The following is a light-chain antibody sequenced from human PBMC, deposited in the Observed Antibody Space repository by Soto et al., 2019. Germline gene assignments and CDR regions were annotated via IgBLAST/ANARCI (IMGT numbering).Light chain of an antibody. CDR1: SSDVGRYNY. CDR3: SSYAGNSRYV. V-gene: IGLV2-8*01. Sequence: QSVLTQPPCASGSPGQSVTISCTGTSSDVGRYNYISWYQQRPGKAPKLIIYEVSKRPSGVPDRLSGFKYGDTASLTVSGLQAEDEADYYCSSYAGNSRYVFGTGTKVTVL. CDR2: EVS. J-gene: IGLJ1*01.